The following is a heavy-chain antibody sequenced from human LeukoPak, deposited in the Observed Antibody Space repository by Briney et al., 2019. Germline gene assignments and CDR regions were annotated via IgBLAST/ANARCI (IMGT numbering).Heavy chain of an antibody. CDR1: GGSISTYY. CDR3: ARHYDSSGYYFDY. J-gene: IGHJ4*02. D-gene: IGHD3-22*01. CDR2: IYYSGTT. V-gene: IGHV4-59*08. Sequence: SETLSLTCTVSGGSISTYYWSWIRQPPGKGLEWIGYIYYSGTTNYNPSLKSRVTISVDTSKNQFSLRLSSVTAADTAVYYCARHYDSSGYYFDYWGQGTLVTVSS.